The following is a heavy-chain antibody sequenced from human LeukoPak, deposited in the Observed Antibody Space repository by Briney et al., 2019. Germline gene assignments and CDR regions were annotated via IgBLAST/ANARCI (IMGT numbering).Heavy chain of an antibody. J-gene: IGHJ4*02. V-gene: IGHV3-23*01. CDR3: VKGPGYSGSSGAYYFDY. Sequence: GGSLRLSCAASGFAFTSYAMTWVRQAPGKGPEWVSINSGSGSTAYYADSVKGRFTISRDNSKNTLYLQMNSLRADDTAVYYCVKGPGYSGSSGAYYFDYWGQGTLVTVSS. CDR2: NSGSGSTA. CDR1: GFAFTSYA. D-gene: IGHD1-26*01.